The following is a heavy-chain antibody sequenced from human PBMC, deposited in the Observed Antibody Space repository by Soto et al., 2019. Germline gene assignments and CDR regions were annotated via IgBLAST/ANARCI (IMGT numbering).Heavy chain of an antibody. CDR2: IYPGDSDT. D-gene: IGHD2-21*02. V-gene: IGHV5-51*01. CDR1: GYSFTSYW. J-gene: IGHJ4*02. CDR3: ARRGDCGGDCYPNYFDY. Sequence: GESLKISCKGSGYSFTSYWIGWVRQMPGKGLEWMGIIYPGDSDTRYSPSFQGQVTISADKSISTAYLQWSSLKASDTAMYYCARRGDCGGDCYPNYFDYWGQGTLVTVSS.